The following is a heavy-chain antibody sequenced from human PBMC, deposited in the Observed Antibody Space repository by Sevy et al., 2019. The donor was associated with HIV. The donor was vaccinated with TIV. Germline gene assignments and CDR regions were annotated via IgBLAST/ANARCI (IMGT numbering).Heavy chain of an antibody. J-gene: IGHJ4*02. CDR2: ISYDGNK. CDR3: ARAGRVRLGELSSGPDY. CDR1: GFNFNTYG. D-gene: IGHD3-16*02. Sequence: GGSLRLSCTASGFNFNTYGMHWVRQAPGKGLEWLAIISYDGNKYYADSVEGRFTISRDNSRNTLYLEMNGLKSEDTAVFHCARAGRVRLGELSSGPDYWGPGTLVTVSS. V-gene: IGHV3-30*03.